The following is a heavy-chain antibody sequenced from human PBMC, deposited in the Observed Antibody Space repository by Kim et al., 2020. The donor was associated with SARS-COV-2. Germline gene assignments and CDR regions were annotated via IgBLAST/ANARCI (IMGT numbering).Heavy chain of an antibody. CDR2: INHSGST. CDR1: GGSFSGYY. Sequence: SETLSLTCAVYGGSFSGYYWSWIRQPPGKGLEWIGEINHSGSTNYNPSLKSRVTISVDTSKNQFSLKLSSVTAADTAVYYCARVYGGWVWLQSRRYFDYWGQGTLVTVSS. V-gene: IGHV4-34*01. CDR3: ARVYGGWVWLQSRRYFDY. D-gene: IGHD5-12*01. J-gene: IGHJ4*02.